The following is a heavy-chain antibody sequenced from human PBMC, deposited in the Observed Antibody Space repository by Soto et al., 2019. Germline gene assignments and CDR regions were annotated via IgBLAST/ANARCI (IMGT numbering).Heavy chain of an antibody. CDR1: GFTLSDHY. V-gene: IGHV3-11*04. D-gene: IGHD6-19*01. CDR3: ARKGIAVAGIAFDI. Sequence: VQLVESGGGLVQPGGSLRLSCAASGFTLSDHYMDWVRQAPGKGLEWVSYISSSGSTIYYADSVKGRFTISRDNAKNSLYLQMNSLRVEDTAVYYCARKGIAVAGIAFDIWGQGTMVTVSS. J-gene: IGHJ3*02. CDR2: ISSSGSTI.